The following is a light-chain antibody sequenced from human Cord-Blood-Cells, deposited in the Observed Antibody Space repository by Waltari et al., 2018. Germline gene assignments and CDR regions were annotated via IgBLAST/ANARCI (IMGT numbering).Light chain of an antibody. J-gene: IGLJ2*01. CDR1: SSDVGGYTS. Sequence: QSALPQPASVSGSPGQSITISCPGTSSDVGGYTSVSWYQQHPGKAPKPMIYDVSNRPSGVSNRFSGSKYGNTASLTISGLQAEDEADYYCSSYTSSSTVVFGGGTKLTVL. V-gene: IGLV2-14*01. CDR2: DVS. CDR3: SSYTSSSTVV.